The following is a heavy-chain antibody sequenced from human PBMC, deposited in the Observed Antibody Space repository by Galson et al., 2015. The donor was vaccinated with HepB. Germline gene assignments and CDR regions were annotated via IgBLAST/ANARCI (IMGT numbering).Heavy chain of an antibody. CDR1: GGTFSTYA. CDR2: IIPIFDIV. V-gene: IGHV1-69*04. J-gene: IGHJ4*02. D-gene: IGHD3-10*01. CDR3: ARVYTLEWFGALD. Sequence: SVKVSCKASGGTFSTYAISWVRQAPGQGLEWMGRIIPIFDIVNSAQNFQGRLTITADKSTRTANMELKSLRPEDTAIYYFARVYTLEWFGALDWGQGTLVTVSS.